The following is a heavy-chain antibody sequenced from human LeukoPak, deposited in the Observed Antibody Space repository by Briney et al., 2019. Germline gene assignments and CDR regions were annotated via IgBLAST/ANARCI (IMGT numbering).Heavy chain of an antibody. Sequence: SETLSLTCTVSGGSISSSSYYWGWIRQPPGKGLEWIGSIYYSGSTYYNPSLKSRVTISVDTSKNQFSLKLSSVTAADTAVYYCAREPIFGVVIALDYWGQGTLVTVSS. V-gene: IGHV4-39*07. CDR3: AREPIFGVVIALDY. CDR1: GGSISSSSYY. J-gene: IGHJ4*02. CDR2: IYYSGST. D-gene: IGHD3-3*01.